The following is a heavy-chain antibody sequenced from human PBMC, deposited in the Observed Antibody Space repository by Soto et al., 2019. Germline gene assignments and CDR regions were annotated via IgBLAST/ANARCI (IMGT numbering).Heavy chain of an antibody. CDR2: IWYDGSNK. Sequence: GGSLRLSCAASGFTFSSYGMHWVRQAPGKGLEWVAVIWYDGSNKYYADSVKGRFTISRDNSKNTLYLQMNSLRAEDTTVYYCARDLRFGELCFDYWGQGTLVTVSS. CDR1: GFTFSSYG. D-gene: IGHD3-10*01. V-gene: IGHV3-33*08. J-gene: IGHJ4*02. CDR3: ARDLRFGELCFDY.